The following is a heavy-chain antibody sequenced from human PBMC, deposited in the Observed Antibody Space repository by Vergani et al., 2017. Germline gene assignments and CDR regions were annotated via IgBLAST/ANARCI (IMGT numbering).Heavy chain of an antibody. CDR1: GFTFSSYG. CDR3: AGGYYDFWSGYAYYYYMDV. V-gene: IGHV3-30*02. J-gene: IGHJ6*03. D-gene: IGHD3-3*01. Sequence: QVQLVESGGGVVQPGGSLRLSCAASGFTFSSYGMHWVRQAPGKGLEWVAFIRYDGSNKYYADSVKGRFTISRDNSKNTLYLQMNSLRAEDTAVYYCAGGYYDFWSGYAYYYYMDVWGKGTTVTVSS. CDR2: IRYDGSNK.